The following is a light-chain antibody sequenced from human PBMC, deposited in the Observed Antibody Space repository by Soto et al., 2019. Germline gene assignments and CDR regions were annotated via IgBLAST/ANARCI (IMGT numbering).Light chain of an antibody. Sequence: DIQMTQSPSSLSASVGDRVTIPCRASESISRNLNWYQQKAGKAPKLLIYAASSLQSGVPSRFSGSGSGTDFTLTISSLQPEDFATYYCQQSYTMPFTFGPGNKVEI. V-gene: IGKV1-39*01. CDR1: ESISRN. CDR2: AAS. J-gene: IGKJ3*01. CDR3: QQSYTMPFT.